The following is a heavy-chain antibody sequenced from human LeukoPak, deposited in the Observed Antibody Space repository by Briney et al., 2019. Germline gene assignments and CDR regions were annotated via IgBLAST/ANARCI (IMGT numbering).Heavy chain of an antibody. CDR1: GFTFSSYE. Sequence: PGGSLRLSCAAPGFTFSSYEMNWVRQAPGKGLEWVSYISSSGSTIYYADSVKGRFTISGDNAQNSLYLQMNSLRDEDTAVYYCARGDCSGGTCYLSLTTIDYWGQGTLVTVSS. CDR2: ISSSGSTI. V-gene: IGHV3-48*03. D-gene: IGHD2-15*01. CDR3: ARGDCSGGTCYLSLTTIDY. J-gene: IGHJ4*02.